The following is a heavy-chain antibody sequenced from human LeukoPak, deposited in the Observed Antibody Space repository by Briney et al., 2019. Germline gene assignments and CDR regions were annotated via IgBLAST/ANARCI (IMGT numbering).Heavy chain of an antibody. D-gene: IGHD5-18*01. Sequence: SQTLSLTCAVSGGSISSGGYSWCWIRQPPGKGLEWIGYIYHSGSTYYNPSLKSRVTISVDRSKNQFSLKLSSVTAADTAVYYCARADTNMLDYWGQGTLVTVSS. CDR1: GGSISSGGYS. J-gene: IGHJ4*02. V-gene: IGHV4-30-2*01. CDR3: ARADTNMLDY. CDR2: IYHSGST.